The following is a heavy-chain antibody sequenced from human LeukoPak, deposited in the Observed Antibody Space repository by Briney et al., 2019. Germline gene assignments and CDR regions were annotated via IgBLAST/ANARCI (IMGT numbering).Heavy chain of an antibody. Sequence: SVKVSCKASGGTFSSYAISWVRQAPGQGLEWMGGIIPIFGTANYAQKFQGRVTITTDESTSTAYMELSSLRSEDMAVYYCARHTYCGGDCYDPTTYYFDYWGQGTLVTVSS. V-gene: IGHV1-69*05. CDR2: IIPIFGTA. J-gene: IGHJ4*02. CDR3: ARHTYCGGDCYDPTTYYFDY. D-gene: IGHD2-21*02. CDR1: GGTFSSYA.